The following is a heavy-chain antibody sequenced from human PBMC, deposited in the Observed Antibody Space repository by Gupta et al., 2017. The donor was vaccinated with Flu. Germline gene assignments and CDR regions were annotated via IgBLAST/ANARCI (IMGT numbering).Heavy chain of an antibody. CDR3: ARGGTDMDRPIDY. CDR2: IWPGDSDT. CDR1: FTSYW. Sequence: FTSYWIGWVRQMPGKGLEWMGIIWPGDSDTRYSPSFQGQVTISIDKSISTAYLQWSSLKASDTAIYYCARGGTDMDRPIDYWGQGTLVTVSS. V-gene: IGHV5-51*01. D-gene: IGHD5-18*01. J-gene: IGHJ4*02.